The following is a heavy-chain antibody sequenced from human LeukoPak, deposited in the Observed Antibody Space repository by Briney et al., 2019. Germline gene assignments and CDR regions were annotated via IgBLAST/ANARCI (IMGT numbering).Heavy chain of an antibody. D-gene: IGHD2-15*01. Sequence: PGGSLRLSCAASGFTFSHYAMTWVRQGPGERLEWVSSITDNGINTYYIDSVKGRFTMSRDNSKDTLYLQMTSPRADDSALYYCARAPYPSCNDASCYPLDYWGQGTLVTVSS. CDR1: GFTFSHYA. V-gene: IGHV3-23*01. J-gene: IGHJ4*02. CDR2: ITDNGINT. CDR3: ARAPYPSCNDASCYPLDY.